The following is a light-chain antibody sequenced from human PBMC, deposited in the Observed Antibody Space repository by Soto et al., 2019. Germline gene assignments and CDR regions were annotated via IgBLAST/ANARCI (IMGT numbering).Light chain of an antibody. CDR2: DVT. V-gene: IGLV2-14*03. CDR1: SSDVGGYNY. J-gene: IGLJ1*01. Sequence: TSSDVGGYNYVSWYQHHPGKAPKLIIYDVTNRPSGVSNPFSGSKSGSTASLTISGLQPEDEADYYCSSYTTSNTRQIVFGTGTKVTVL. CDR3: SSYTTSNTRQIV.